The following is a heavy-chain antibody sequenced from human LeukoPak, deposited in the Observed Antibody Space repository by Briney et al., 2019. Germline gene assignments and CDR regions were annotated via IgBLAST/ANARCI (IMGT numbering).Heavy chain of an antibody. CDR2: ISSSSRAI. V-gene: IGHV3-48*02. D-gene: IGHD3-22*01. J-gene: IGHJ5*02. Sequence: PGGSLRLSCAASGFTFSTYSMNWVRQAPGKGLEWVSYISSSSRAIYYADSVKGRFTISRDNAKTSLYLQMNSLRHEDTAVYYCARKSDYDSSGYHNWFDLWGQGTLVTVSS. CDR1: GFTFSTYS. CDR3: ARKSDYDSSGYHNWFDL.